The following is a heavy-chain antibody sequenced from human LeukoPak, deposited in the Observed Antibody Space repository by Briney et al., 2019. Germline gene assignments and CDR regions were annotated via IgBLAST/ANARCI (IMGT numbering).Heavy chain of an antibody. J-gene: IGHJ6*03. D-gene: IGHD3-10*01. CDR2: VNRGGSA. CDR3: ARITYYYGSGTYYKRSHYYYYMDV. V-gene: IGHV4-34*01. CDR1: GGSFTGSY. Sequence: SETLSLTCAVSGGSFTGSYWSWIRQPPGKGLEWIGEVNRGGSANYNPSLKGRVSISVDTSNIQFSLKLSSVTAADTAVYYCARITYYYGSGTYYKRSHYYYYMDVWGKGTTVTVSS.